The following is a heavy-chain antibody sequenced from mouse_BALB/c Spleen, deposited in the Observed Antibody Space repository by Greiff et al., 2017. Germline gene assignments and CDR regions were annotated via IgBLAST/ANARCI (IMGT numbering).Heavy chain of an antibody. CDR1: GYTFTDYE. CDR3: TRARTTVVGGFDY. CDR2: IDPEPGGT. Sequence: QVQLQQSGAELVRPGASVTLSCKASGYTFTDYEMHWVKQTPVHGLEWIGAIDPEPGGTAYNQKFKGKATLTADKSSSTAYMELRSLTSEDAAVYDCTRARTTVVGGFDYWGQGTTHTVSS. V-gene: IGHV1-15*01. D-gene: IGHD1-1*01. J-gene: IGHJ2*01.